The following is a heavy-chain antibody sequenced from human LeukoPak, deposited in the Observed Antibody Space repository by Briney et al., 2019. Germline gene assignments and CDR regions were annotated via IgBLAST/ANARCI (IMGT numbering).Heavy chain of an antibody. CDR3: ARVGGITIFGGASITPNYYMDV. V-gene: IGHV4-38-2*01. CDR2: INHSGTK. J-gene: IGHJ6*03. D-gene: IGHD3-3*01. Sequence: SETLSLTCAVSGSSVSNAYFWGWIRQPPGKGLEWIGSINHSGTKYYNPSLKSRVTMSVDTSKNQLSLNVTSVTAADTAVYFCARVGGITIFGGASITPNYYMDVWGKGTTVIVSS. CDR1: GSSVSNAYF.